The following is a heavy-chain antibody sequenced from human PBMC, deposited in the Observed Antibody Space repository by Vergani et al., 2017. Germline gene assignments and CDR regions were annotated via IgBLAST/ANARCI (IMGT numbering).Heavy chain of an antibody. Sequence: EVQLVESGGGLVKPGGSLILSCAASGFTFSSYRMNWVRQAPGKGLEWVSSISSSSSYIYYADSVKGRVTISRDTAKNSLYLQMNSLRAEDTAVYYCARVGVGPILGGMDVWGQGTTVTVSS. V-gene: IGHV3-21*01. D-gene: IGHD3-3*01. CDR3: ARVGVGPILGGMDV. CDR2: ISSSSSYI. J-gene: IGHJ6*02. CDR1: GFTFSSYR.